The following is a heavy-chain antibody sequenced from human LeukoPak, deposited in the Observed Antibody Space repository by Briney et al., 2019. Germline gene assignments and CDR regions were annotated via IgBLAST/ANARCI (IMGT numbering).Heavy chain of an antibody. V-gene: IGHV1-8*01. CDR1: GYPFTTYE. CDR2: VHPNSGDT. CDR3: ATSSSEGSTYYFDY. Sequence: ASVKVSCKTSGYPFTTYEINWVRQATGQGLEWMGWVHPNSGDTDYAQKFQGRVTMTRSTSINTAYMELSSLTSDDTAVYYCATSSSEGSTYYFDYWGQGTLVTVSS. D-gene: IGHD6-19*01. J-gene: IGHJ4*02.